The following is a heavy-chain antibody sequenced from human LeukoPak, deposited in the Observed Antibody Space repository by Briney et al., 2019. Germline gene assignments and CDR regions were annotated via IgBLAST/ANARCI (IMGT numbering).Heavy chain of an antibody. J-gene: IGHJ4*02. CDR3: ARGLPPVMKYYFDY. Sequence: GGSLRLSCIVSGLTFSSYSMSWVRQAPGKGLEWVAVMWYDGSNKYYADSVKGRFTISRDDSKNTLYLQMNSLRAEDTAMYYCARGLPPVMKYYFDYWGQGTLVTVSS. CDR1: GLTFSSYS. V-gene: IGHV3-33*08. CDR2: MWYDGSNK. D-gene: IGHD4-11*01.